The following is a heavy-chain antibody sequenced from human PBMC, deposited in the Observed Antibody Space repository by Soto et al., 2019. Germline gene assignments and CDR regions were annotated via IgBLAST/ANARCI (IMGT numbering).Heavy chain of an antibody. J-gene: IGHJ4*02. Sequence: ASVKVSCKASGYTFKSYAMHWVRQAPGQRLEWMGWINAGNGNTKYSQKLQGSVPFTRDTSASTAYLDLSSLRSEDTVVYYCARFVVVRGVFPFDYWGQGTLVTVSS. CDR3: ARFVVVRGVFPFDY. V-gene: IGHV1-3*01. CDR1: GYTFKSYA. D-gene: IGHD3-10*01. CDR2: INAGNGNT.